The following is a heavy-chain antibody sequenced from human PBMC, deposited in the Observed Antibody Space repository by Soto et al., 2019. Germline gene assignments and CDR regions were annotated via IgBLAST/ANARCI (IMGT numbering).Heavy chain of an antibody. J-gene: IGHJ4*02. CDR3: AKDIFRYCSSTSCYLLSD. D-gene: IGHD2-2*01. V-gene: IGHV3-30*18. CDR2: ISYDGSNK. Sequence: GGSLRLSCAASGFTFSSYGMHWVRQAPGKGLEWVAVISYDGSNKYYADSVKGRFTISRDNSKNTLYLQMNSLRAEDTAVYYCAKDIFRYCSSTSCYLLSDWGQGTLVTVSS. CDR1: GFTFSSYG.